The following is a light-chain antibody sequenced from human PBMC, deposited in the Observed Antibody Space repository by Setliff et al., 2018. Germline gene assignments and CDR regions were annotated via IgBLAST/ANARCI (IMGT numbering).Light chain of an antibody. V-gene: IGLV2-14*01. CDR1: SSDVGAYNC. Sequence: SVLAQPASVSGSPGQSITISCTGTSSDVGAYNCISWYQHHPDKAPKLLIYDVSNRPSGVSSRFSGSKSGNTASLTISGLHAEDEADYFCCSCTSYITPYVFGTGTKVTVL. J-gene: IGLJ1*01. CDR3: CSCTSYITPYV. CDR2: DVS.